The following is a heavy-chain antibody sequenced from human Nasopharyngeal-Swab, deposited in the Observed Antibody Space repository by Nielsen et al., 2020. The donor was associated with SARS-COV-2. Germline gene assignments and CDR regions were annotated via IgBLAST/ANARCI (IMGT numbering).Heavy chain of an antibody. Sequence: GGSLRLSCAASGFTFSNAWMSWVRQAPGKGLEWVAVISYDGNDKYSADSVKGRFTISRDNSKNTLYLQMNSLGTEDTAVYFCATGGDFLATVGDYYYYYMDVWGKGTTVTVSS. D-gene: IGHD6-13*01. V-gene: IGHV3-30-3*01. CDR3: ATGGDFLATVGDYYYYYMDV. J-gene: IGHJ6*03. CDR2: ISYDGNDK. CDR1: GFTFSNAW.